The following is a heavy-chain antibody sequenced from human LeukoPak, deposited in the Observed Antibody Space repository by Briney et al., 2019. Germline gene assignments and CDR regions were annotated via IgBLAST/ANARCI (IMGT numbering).Heavy chain of an antibody. Sequence: SETLSLTCTVSGYSISSGHYWGWIRQPPGKGLEWIGSIYHSGSTYYNPSLKSRVTISVDTSKNQFSLKLSSVTAADTAMYYCAGKYYYDISGYFYVDYWGQGTLVTVSS. CDR1: GYSISSGHY. D-gene: IGHD3-22*01. J-gene: IGHJ4*02. CDR3: AGKYYYDISGYFYVDY. CDR2: IYHSGST. V-gene: IGHV4-38-2*02.